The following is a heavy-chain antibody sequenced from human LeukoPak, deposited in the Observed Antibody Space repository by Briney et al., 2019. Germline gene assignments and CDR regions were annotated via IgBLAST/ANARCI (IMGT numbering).Heavy chain of an antibody. V-gene: IGHV3-21*03. D-gene: IGHD5-12*01. Sequence: GGSLRLSCAASGFTFSSYSMNWVRQAPGKGLEWVSSISSSSSYIYYADPVKGRFTISRDNAKNSLYLQMNSLRAEDTAVYYCARDRGDGYDNFDYWGQGTLVTVSS. CDR3: ARDRGDGYDNFDY. CDR2: ISSSSSYI. J-gene: IGHJ4*02. CDR1: GFTFSSYS.